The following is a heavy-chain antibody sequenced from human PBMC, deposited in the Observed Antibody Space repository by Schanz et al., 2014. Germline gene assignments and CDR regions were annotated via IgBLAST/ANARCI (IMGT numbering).Heavy chain of an antibody. D-gene: IGHD6-13*01. CDR3: AREEWWGIAAAGPKHYYYGMDV. Sequence: VQLQESGPGLVKPSQTLSLTCSVSGGSISSSDWWSWVRQPPGKGLEWVSSISSSSSYIYYADSVKGRFTISRDNAKNSLYLQMNSLRAEDTAVYYCAREEWWGIAAAGPKHYYYGMDVWGQGTTVTVSS. CDR2: ISSSSSYI. J-gene: IGHJ6*02. V-gene: IGHV3-21*01. CDR1: GGSISSSDW.